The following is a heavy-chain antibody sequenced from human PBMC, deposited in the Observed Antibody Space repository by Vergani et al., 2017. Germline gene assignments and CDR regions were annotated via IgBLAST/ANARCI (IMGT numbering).Heavy chain of an antibody. CDR1: GGTFSSYA. CDR2: IIPIFGTA. V-gene: IGHV1-69*18. J-gene: IGHJ3*02. Sequence: QVQLVQSGAEVKKPGSSVKVSCKASGGTFSSYAISWVRQAPGQGLEWMGRIIPIFGTANYAQKFQGRVTITADESTSTAYMELSSLRSEDTAVYYCAKDRLNRITMIVVVTRDHDAFDIWGQGTMVTVSS. CDR3: AKDRLNRITMIVVVTRDHDAFDI. D-gene: IGHD3-22*01.